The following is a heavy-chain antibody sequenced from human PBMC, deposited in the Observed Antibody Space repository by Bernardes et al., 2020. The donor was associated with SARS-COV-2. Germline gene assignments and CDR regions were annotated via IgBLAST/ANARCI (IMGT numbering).Heavy chain of an antibody. CDR1: GFSFSHYA. J-gene: IGHJ4*02. Sequence: GGSLRLSCAASGFSFSHYAMTWVRQAPGKGLEWVSTITGSGDNTYYADSVKGRFTISRDNSKMTLYVQMNSLRAEDTAVYYCAKQSHDFGDSRFDFWGQGTLVTVSS. CDR2: ITGSGDNT. D-gene: IGHD4-17*01. CDR3: AKQSHDFGDSRFDF. V-gene: IGHV3-23*01.